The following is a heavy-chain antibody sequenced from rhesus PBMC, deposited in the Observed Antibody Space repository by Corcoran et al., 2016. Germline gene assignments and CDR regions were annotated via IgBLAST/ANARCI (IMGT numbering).Heavy chain of an antibody. D-gene: IGHD6-37*01. Sequence: QVLLQESGPGLVTPSETLSRTCTVSAGYMSSNYWSWIRQSPGKGLEWIGYIHGGRGSTSYNPSIKSRVTFSRDTSKNQFSLKLTSVTAADTAVYYCARLVAGSGLDSWGQGVVVTVSS. CDR2: IHGGRGST. CDR1: AGYMSSNY. J-gene: IGHJ6*01. CDR3: ARLVAGSGLDS. V-gene: IGHV4-147*01.